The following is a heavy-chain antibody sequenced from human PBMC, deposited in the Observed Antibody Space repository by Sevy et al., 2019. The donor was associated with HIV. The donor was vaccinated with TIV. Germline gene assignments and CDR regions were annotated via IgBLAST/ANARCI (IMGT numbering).Heavy chain of an antibody. Sequence: GGSLRLSCAASGFTFSSNWMNWVRQAPGKGLEWVAIIKPDGSEKDYVDSVKGRFTISRDNAKNSLNLRMDGLRAEDTAVYYCAGGFESRALISHWGHGALVTVSP. CDR3: AGGFESRALISH. CDR1: GFTFSSNW. V-gene: IGHV3-7*01. D-gene: IGHD3-10*01. J-gene: IGHJ4*01. CDR2: IKPDGSEK.